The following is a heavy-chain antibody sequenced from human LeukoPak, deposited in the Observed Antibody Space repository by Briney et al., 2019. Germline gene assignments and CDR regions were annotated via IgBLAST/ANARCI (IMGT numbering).Heavy chain of an antibody. CDR3: ARDHGSSGWYWDYSDY. V-gene: IGHV4-4*07. J-gene: IGHJ4*02. CDR1: GGSISSYY. CDR2: IYTSGST. Sequence: WETLSLTCTVSGGSISSYYWSWIRQPAGKGLEWIGRIYTSGSTNYNPSLKSRVTMSVDTSKNQFSLKLSSVTAADTAVYYCARDHGSSGWYWDYSDYWGQGTLVTVSS. D-gene: IGHD6-19*01.